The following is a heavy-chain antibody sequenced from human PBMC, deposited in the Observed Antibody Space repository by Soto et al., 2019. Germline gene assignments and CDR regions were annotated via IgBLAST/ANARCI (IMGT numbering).Heavy chain of an antibody. J-gene: IGHJ4*02. CDR3: ARDSPEYYFDY. CDR1: GGCVCSCVYY. CDR2: IYYSGST. D-gene: IGHD3-10*01. V-gene: IGHV4-30-4*02. Sequence: PSDCMSLTCTVSGGCVCSCVYYWSWIRQPPGKGLEWIGYIYYSGSTYYNPSLKSRVTISVDTSKNQFSLKLSSVTAADTAVYYCARDSPEYYFDYWGQGTLVIVSS.